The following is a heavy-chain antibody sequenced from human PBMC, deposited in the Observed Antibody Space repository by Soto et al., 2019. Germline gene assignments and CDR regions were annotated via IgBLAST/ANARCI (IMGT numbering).Heavy chain of an antibody. Sequence: QVQLVESGGGEVQPGRPLRLSCAASGFTFSTYGVHWVRQAPGKGLEWVAVISSDGSEKYYAGSVKGRVSISRDNSKSTLYLQMDSLRAEDTAVYYCAKGAVTTSLYYFDYWGQGTLVTVSS. CDR1: GFTFSTYG. CDR2: ISSDGSEK. J-gene: IGHJ4*02. D-gene: IGHD4-17*01. V-gene: IGHV3-30*18. CDR3: AKGAVTTSLYYFDY.